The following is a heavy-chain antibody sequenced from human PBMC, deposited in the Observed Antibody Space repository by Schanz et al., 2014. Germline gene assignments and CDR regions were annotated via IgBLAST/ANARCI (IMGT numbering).Heavy chain of an antibody. D-gene: IGHD2-8*02. CDR1: GFIFSNYG. CDR2: IKHDGSVK. J-gene: IGHJ4*02. CDR3: AKTLFPGGTQTFGN. Sequence: ERLVESGGGVVQPGRSLRLSCAASGFIFSNYGMHWVRQAPGGGLEWVANIKHDGSVKDYVDSVEGRFTISRDNAKRSLFLQMNSLRVEDTAVYYCAKTLFPGGTQTFGNWGRGTLVTVSS. V-gene: IGHV3-7*03.